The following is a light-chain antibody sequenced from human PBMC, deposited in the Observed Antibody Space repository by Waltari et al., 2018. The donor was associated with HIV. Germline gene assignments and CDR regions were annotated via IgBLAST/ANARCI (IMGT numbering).Light chain of an antibody. J-gene: IGLJ3*02. CDR3: QSSDSSGSYWV. CDR2: KDT. CDR1: ALPNQY. V-gene: IGLV3-25*03. Sequence: SYELTQPPSVSVSPGQTANITCSGDALPNQYSYWYRQKSGQAPVLMTFKDTERPSGIPERFSGSTSRTTVTLTISGVQAEDEADYYCQSSDSSGSYWVFGGGTKLTVL.